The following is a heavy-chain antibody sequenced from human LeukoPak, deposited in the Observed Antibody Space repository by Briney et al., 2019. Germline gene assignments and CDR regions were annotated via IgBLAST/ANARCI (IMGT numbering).Heavy chain of an antibody. D-gene: IGHD3-22*01. J-gene: IGHJ4*02. CDR3: ARGLYYFDTSGYLYY. V-gene: IGHV3-53*01. CDR2: IYSGGST. Sequence: GGSLRLSCAASGFNVSAKSMSWVRQAPGKGLEWVSVIYSGGSTYYADSVKGRFTISRDNSKNTLYLQMNSLRAEDTAVYYCARGLYYFDTSGYLYYWGQGTLVTVSS. CDR1: GFNVSAKS.